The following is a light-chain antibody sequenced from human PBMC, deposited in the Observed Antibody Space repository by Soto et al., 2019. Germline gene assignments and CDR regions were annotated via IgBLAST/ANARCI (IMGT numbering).Light chain of an antibody. CDR3: QKTYSTPQT. J-gene: IGKJ1*01. V-gene: IGKV1-39*01. Sequence: DIQMTQSPSSRSASVGDRVTITCRASQSIGSSLKWYQQKSGKAPKLLIYTASSLQSGVPSRFSGSGSGTDVTLTINSLQPEDVARYYCQKTYSTPQTFGQGTKGDIK. CDR1: QSIGSS. CDR2: TAS.